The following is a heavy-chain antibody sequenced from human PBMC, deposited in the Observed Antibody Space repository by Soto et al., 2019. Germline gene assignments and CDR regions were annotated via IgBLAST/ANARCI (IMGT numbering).Heavy chain of an antibody. V-gene: IGHV1-69*02. D-gene: IGHD5-12*01. CDR2: IIAILDIP. Sequence: KVSCKASGGIFSSYTISWVRQAPGQGLEWIGRIIAILDIPNYAQKFQGRVTITADKSTNTAYMELSSLRSEDTAVYYCARDGAGYDSVYFDYWGQGALVTVSS. CDR3: ARDGAGYDSVYFDY. CDR1: GGIFSSYT. J-gene: IGHJ4*01.